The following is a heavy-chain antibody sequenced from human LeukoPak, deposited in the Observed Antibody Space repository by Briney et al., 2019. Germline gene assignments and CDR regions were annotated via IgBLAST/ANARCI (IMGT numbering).Heavy chain of an antibody. V-gene: IGHV3-21*01. Sequence: GGSLRLSCAAAGFTFSSYSMNWVRQAPGKGLEWVSSISSSSSYIYYADSVKGRFTISRDNAKNSLYMQMNSLRAEDTAVYHCARDSGSPNYYFDYWGQGTLVTVSS. CDR1: GFTFSSYS. J-gene: IGHJ4*02. CDR3: ARDSGSPNYYFDY. CDR2: ISSSSSYI. D-gene: IGHD1-26*01.